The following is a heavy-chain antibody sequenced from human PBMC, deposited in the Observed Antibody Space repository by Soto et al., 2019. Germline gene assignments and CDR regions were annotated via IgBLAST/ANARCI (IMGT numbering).Heavy chain of an antibody. V-gene: IGHV3-53*01. D-gene: IGHD5-18*01. CDR3: ARYSYGSEYFQH. J-gene: IGHJ1*01. Sequence: PGGSLRLSCAASGFTVSSNYMSWVRQAPGKGLEWVSVIYSGGSTYYADSVKGRFTISRDNSKNTLYLQMNSLRAEDTAVYCRARYSYGSEYFQHWGQGTLVTVSS. CDR1: GFTVSSNY. CDR2: IYSGGST.